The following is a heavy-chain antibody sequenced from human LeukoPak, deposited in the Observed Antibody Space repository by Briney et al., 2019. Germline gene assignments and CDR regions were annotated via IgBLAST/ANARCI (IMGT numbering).Heavy chain of an antibody. J-gene: IGHJ4*02. CDR1: GGSISSGGYY. V-gene: IGHV4-39*07. D-gene: IGHD3-10*01. CDR2: IYHSGST. Sequence: SETLSLTCTVSGGSISSGGYYWSWIRQPPGKGLEWIGSIYHSGSTYYNPSLKSRVTISVDTSKNQFSLKLTSVTAADTAVYYCARCGGSYDYWGQGTLVTVSS. CDR3: ARCGGSYDY.